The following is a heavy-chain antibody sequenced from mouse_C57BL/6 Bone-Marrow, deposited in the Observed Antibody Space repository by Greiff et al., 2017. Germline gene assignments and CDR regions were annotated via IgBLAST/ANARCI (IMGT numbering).Heavy chain of an antibody. CDR2: IDPETGGT. CDR3: MGYYGSSHAWFAY. CDR1: GYTFTDYE. V-gene: IGHV1-15*01. Sequence: QVQLQQSGAELVRPGASVTLSCKASGYTFTDYEMRWVKQTPVHGLVWIGAIDPETGGTAYNQKFKGKAILTADKSSSTAYMELRSLTSEDSAVYYCMGYYGSSHAWFAYWGQGTLVTVSA. D-gene: IGHD1-1*01. J-gene: IGHJ3*01.